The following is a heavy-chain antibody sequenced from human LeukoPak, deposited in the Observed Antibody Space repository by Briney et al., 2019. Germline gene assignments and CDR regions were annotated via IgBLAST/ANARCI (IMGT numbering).Heavy chain of an antibody. D-gene: IGHD3-22*01. CDR3: ARVIYDSSGYVDY. CDR2: ISSSSSYI. Sequence: GGSLRLSCAASGFTFSSYSMNWVRQAPGKGLEWVSSISSSSSYIYYADSVKGRFTISRDNAKNSLYLQMNSLRAEDTAVYYCARVIYDSSGYVDYWGQGTLVTVSS. J-gene: IGHJ4*02. V-gene: IGHV3-21*01. CDR1: GFTFSSYS.